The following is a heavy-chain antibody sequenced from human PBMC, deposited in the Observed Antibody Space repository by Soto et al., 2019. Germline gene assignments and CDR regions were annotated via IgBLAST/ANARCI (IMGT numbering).Heavy chain of an antibody. CDR1: GFTFGTHW. Sequence: EVQLVESGGGLVQPGGSLRLSCAVSGFTFGTHWMSWVRQAPGKGPEWVANINQDGTAKSYVDSVKGRFTISRDNAKNSLYLQMNSLRVEDTAHYYCASDYGLGGQGSLVTVSS. D-gene: IGHD4-17*01. J-gene: IGHJ4*02. V-gene: IGHV3-7*04. CDR3: ASDYGL. CDR2: INQDGTAK.